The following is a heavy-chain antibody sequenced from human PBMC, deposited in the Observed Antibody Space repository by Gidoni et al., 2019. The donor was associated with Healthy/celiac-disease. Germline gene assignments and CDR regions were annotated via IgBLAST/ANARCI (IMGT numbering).Heavy chain of an antibody. CDR2: ISYDGSNK. CDR3: AKQDSSGTNWAT. Sequence: QVQLVESGGGVVQPGRSLRLSCAASGFTFSSYGMHWVRQAPGKGLEWVAVISYDGSNKYYADSVKGRFTISRDNSKNTLYLQMNSLRAEDTAVYYCAKQDSSGTNWATWGQGTLVTVSS. D-gene: IGHD3-22*01. J-gene: IGHJ5*02. CDR1: GFTFSSYG. V-gene: IGHV3-30*18.